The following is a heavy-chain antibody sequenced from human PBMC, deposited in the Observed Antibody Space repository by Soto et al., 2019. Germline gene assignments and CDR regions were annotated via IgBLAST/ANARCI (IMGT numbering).Heavy chain of an antibody. V-gene: IGHV3-30-3*01. CDR1: GFTFSSYA. J-gene: IGHJ4*02. Sequence: QVQLVESGGGVVQPGRSLRLSCVASGFTFSSYAMHWVRQARGKGLEWMALILYDGTNKYYADSVKGRFTISRDNSKNTLFLQLNSLRSEDTAVYYCARDLHYYFDSWGQGTLVTVSS. CDR3: ARDLHYYFDS. CDR2: ILYDGTNK.